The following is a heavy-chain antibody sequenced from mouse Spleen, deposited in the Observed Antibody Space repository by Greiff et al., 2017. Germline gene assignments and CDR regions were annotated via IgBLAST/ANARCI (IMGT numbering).Heavy chain of an antibody. V-gene: IGHV5-12-1*01. D-gene: IGHD2-1*01. Sequence: EVKLMESGGGLVKPGGSLKLSCAASGFAFSSYDMSWVRQTPEKRLEWVAYISSGGGSTYYPDTVKGRFTISRDNAKNTLYLQMSSLKSEDTAMYYCARRGYGNGFAYWGQGTLVTVSA. J-gene: IGHJ3*01. CDR1: GFAFSSYD. CDR3: ARRGYGNGFAY. CDR2: ISSGGGST.